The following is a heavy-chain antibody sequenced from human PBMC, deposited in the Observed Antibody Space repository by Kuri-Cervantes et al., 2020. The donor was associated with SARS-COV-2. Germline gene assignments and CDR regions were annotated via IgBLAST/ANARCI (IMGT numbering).Heavy chain of an antibody. D-gene: IGHD4-23*01. CDR2: ILYVGSNK. Sequence: GGSLRPPFAASGFTFSSYGMHWVRQAPGKGLVWVAVILYVGSNKNYADSVKGRFTISRDNSKNTLYLQMNSRRAEDTAVYYCARDPPHGTDYGGSMDVWGQGTTVTVSS. J-gene: IGHJ6*02. CDR3: ARDPPHGTDYGGSMDV. V-gene: IGHV3-33*01. CDR1: GFTFSSYG.